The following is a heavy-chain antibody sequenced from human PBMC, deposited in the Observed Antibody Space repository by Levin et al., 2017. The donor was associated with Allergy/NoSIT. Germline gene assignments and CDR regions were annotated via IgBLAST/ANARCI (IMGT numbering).Heavy chain of an antibody. CDR3: ARRKYGSGSYFDF. CDR1: GGSIADSNW. Sequence: SQTLSLPCAVSGGSIADSNWWSWVRQPPGKGLEWIGEMYHSGSANYNPSLKSRVTISVDASKNQLSLKLSSVTAADTAVYFCARRKYGSGSYFDFWGQGSLVTVSS. CDR2: MYHSGSA. V-gene: IGHV4-4*02. J-gene: IGHJ4*02. D-gene: IGHD3-10*01.